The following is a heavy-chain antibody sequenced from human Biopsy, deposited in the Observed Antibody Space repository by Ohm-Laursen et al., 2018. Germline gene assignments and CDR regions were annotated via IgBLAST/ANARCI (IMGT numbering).Heavy chain of an antibody. Sequence: SLRLSCAAAGFSFTSYTMNWVRQVPGKGLEWVSSITSRSGYKYYADSVKGRFTISRDNAKNTVDLQMNSLRAEDTAVYFCARDEKRWDYSNYFSWHFDLWGRGTLVTVSS. J-gene: IGHJ2*01. D-gene: IGHD4-11*01. CDR3: ARDEKRWDYSNYFSWHFDL. CDR2: ITSRSGYK. CDR1: GFSFTSYT. V-gene: IGHV3-21*01.